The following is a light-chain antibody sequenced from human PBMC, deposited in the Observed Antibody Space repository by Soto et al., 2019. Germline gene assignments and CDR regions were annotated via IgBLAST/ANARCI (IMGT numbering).Light chain of an antibody. J-gene: IGLJ1*01. V-gene: IGLV1-40*01. Sequence: QAVVTQPPSVSGAPGQRVTISCTGSSSNIGAHYDVHWYQQLPGTAPKLLICGNSNRPSGVPDRFSGSKSGTSASLAITGLQAEDEADYYCQSYDNSLSVYVFGTGTKVTVL. CDR3: QSYDNSLSVYV. CDR1: SSNIGAHYD. CDR2: GNS.